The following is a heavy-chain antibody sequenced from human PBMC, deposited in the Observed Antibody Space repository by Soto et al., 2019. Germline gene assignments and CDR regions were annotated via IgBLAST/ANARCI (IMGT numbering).Heavy chain of an antibody. CDR1: GFTLSGYA. Sequence: VQLAESGGGLAQPGGSLRLSCAASGFTLSGYAMDWVRQAPGKGLEYVSGISSNGVGTYYANSVQGRFTISRDNSKNTLYLQMNSLRAEDTAVYYCAKDLSTASTYFDYWGQGTLVTVSS. D-gene: IGHD4-4*01. V-gene: IGHV3-64*04. CDR2: ISSNGVGT. J-gene: IGHJ4*02. CDR3: AKDLSTASTYFDY.